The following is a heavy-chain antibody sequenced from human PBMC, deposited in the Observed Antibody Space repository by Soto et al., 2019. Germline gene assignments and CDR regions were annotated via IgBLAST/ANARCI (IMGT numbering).Heavy chain of an antibody. CDR2: IDGSGGDR. D-gene: IGHD6-19*01. CDR3: AKELVAGAYVETSAFDF. J-gene: IGHJ4*02. Sequence: EVQLLESGGDLVQPGGSLRLSCAASGFTFSSYAMGWVRQAPGTGLVWVSVIDGSGGDRSLADSVKGRFTISRDNSKNTLYLQMDRLRVEDTATYFCAKELVAGAYVETSAFDFWGQGTLVTVSS. CDR1: GFTFSSYA. V-gene: IGHV3-23*01.